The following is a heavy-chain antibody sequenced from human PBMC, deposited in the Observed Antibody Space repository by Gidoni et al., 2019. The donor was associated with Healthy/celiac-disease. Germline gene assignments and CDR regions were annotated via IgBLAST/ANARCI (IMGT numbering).Heavy chain of an antibody. CDR2: IWYDGSNK. Sequence: QVQLVESGGGVVQPGRSLRLSSAASGFTFSSYGMPWVRQAPGKGLEWVAVIWYDGSNKYYADSVKGRFTISRDNSKNTLYLQMNSLRAEDTAVYYCARELPQFTAMVDYYYYGMDVWGQGTTVTVSS. CDR1: GFTFSSYG. D-gene: IGHD5-18*01. CDR3: ARELPQFTAMVDYYYYGMDV. J-gene: IGHJ6*02. V-gene: IGHV3-33*01.